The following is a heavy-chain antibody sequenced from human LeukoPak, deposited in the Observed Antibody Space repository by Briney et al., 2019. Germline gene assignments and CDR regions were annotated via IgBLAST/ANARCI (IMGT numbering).Heavy chain of an antibody. D-gene: IGHD5-24*01. CDR2: ISGSTSYI. CDR1: AFTFRTYS. CDR3: ARVGEMSTNTFWFDP. J-gene: IGHJ5*02. V-gene: IGHV3-21*01. Sequence: GGSLRLSCVASAFTFRTYSMHWVRQAPGKGLEWVSSISGSTSYIYYADSVRGRFTISRDNAKNSLYLQMNSLRDEDTAIYYCARVGEMSTNTFWFDPWGQGTLVTVSS.